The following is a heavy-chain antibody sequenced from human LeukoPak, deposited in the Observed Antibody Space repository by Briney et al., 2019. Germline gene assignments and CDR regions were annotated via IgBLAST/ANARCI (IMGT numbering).Heavy chain of an antibody. CDR2: IYYSGST. V-gene: IGHV4-39*07. CDR3: ARGFCGDYGDYKRCFDY. J-gene: IGHJ4*02. CDR1: GGSISSSSYY. Sequence: KPSETLSLTCTVSGGSISSSSYYWGWIRQPPGKGLEWIGSIYYSGSTYYNPSLKSRVTISVDTSKNQFSLKLSSVTAADTAVYYCARGFCGDYGDYKRCFDYWGQGTLVTVSS. D-gene: IGHD4-17*01.